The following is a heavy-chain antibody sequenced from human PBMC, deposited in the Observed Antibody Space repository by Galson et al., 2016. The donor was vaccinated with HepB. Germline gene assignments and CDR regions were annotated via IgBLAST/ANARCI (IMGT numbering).Heavy chain of an antibody. CDR3: AKDRGGRHLWGRHGMDV. V-gene: IGHV3-23*01. D-gene: IGHD3-16*01. CDR1: GFTFNSYA. J-gene: IGHJ6*02. Sequence: SLRLSCAASGFTFNSYAMSWVRQAPGKGLEWVSAISGSGGSTYYADPVKGRFTISRDTSKNTLYLQIDSPRVADTAVCYCAKDRGGRHLWGRHGMDVWGQGTTVTVSS. CDR2: ISGSGGST.